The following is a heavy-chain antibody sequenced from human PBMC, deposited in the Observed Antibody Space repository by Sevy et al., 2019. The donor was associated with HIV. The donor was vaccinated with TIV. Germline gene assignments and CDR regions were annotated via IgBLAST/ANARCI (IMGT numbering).Heavy chain of an antibody. CDR1: GWSLSGYF. CDR2: IDRSGST. CDR3: ARRDLVAVEPPPYSVRAFGV. V-gene: IGHV4-34*01. D-gene: IGHD2-21*01. Sequence: SETLSLSCTVSGWSLSGYFWAWIRQTPGKGLEWIGEIDRSGSTNYNPSLMGRVTMSVDTSKNQFSLKLASLTAADTATYYSARRDLVAVEPPPYSVRAFGVWGQGTTVTVSS. J-gene: IGHJ3*01.